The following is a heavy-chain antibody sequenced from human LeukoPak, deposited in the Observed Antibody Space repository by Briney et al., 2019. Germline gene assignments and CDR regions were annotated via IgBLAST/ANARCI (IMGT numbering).Heavy chain of an antibody. CDR1: GFTFSSYG. Sequence: GGSPRLSCAASGFTFSSYGMHWVRQAPGKGPEWVAFIRYDGSNKYYADSVKGRFTISRDNSKNTLYLQMNSLRAEDTAVYYCAKDHVQLWLLDYWGQGTLVTVSS. D-gene: IGHD5-18*01. J-gene: IGHJ4*02. CDR2: IRYDGSNK. CDR3: AKDHVQLWLLDY. V-gene: IGHV3-30*02.